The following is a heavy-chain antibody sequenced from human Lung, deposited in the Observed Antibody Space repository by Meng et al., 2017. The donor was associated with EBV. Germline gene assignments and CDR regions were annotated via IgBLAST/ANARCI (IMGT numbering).Heavy chain of an antibody. Sequence: QVRRVQSGAEVKKPCASVKVSCKTSGYTFTNFAITWVRQAPGQGLEWMGWISGYNGYTNSAQKFQGRVTMTTDTSTNTAYMELRSLGFDDTAVYYCAREHDYGGNFYYLDSWGQGTLVTVSS. CDR3: AREHDYGGNFYYLDS. D-gene: IGHD4-23*01. J-gene: IGHJ4*02. CDR1: GYTFTNFA. CDR2: ISGYNGYT. V-gene: IGHV1-18*01.